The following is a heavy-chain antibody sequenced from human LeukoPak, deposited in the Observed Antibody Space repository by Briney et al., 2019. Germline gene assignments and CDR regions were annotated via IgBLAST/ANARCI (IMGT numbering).Heavy chain of an antibody. CDR1: GGSISSYY. J-gene: IGHJ4*02. CDR2: IYCSGST. V-gene: IGHV4-59*01. CDR3: ARYSAANRYRDY. Sequence: PSETLSLTCTVSGGSISSYYWSWIRQSPGKGLEWIGYIYCSGSTNYNPSLKSRVTISVDTSKNQFSLKLSSVTAADTAVYYCARYSAANRYRDYWGQGTLVTVSS. D-gene: IGHD2-15*01.